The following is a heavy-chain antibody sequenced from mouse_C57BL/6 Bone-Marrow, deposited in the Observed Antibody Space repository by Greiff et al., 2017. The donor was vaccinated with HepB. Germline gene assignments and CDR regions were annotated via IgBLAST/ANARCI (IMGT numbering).Heavy chain of an antibody. V-gene: IGHV6-6*01. Sequence: DVHLVESGGGLVQPGGSMKLSCAASGFTFSDAWMDWVRQSPEKGLEWVAEIRNKANNHATYYAESVKGRFTISRDDSKSSVYLQMNSLRAEDTGIYYCTRKWVITRGYYFVYWGQGTTLTVSS. J-gene: IGHJ2*01. CDR3: TRKWVITRGYYFVY. CDR1: GFTFSDAW. CDR2: IRNKANNHAT. D-gene: IGHD2-4*01.